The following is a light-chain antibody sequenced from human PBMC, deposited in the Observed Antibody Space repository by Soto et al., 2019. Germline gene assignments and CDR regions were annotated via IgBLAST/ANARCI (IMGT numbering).Light chain of an antibody. CDR1: SSNIGAGYD. J-gene: IGLJ2*01. Sequence: QSVLTQPPSVSGAPGQRVTISCTGSSSNIGAGYDVHWYQQLPGTAPKLLIYRNSNRPSGVPDRFSGSKPGTSGSLAITGLQAEDEADYYCQSYDSSLSGSVFGGGTKLTVL. V-gene: IGLV1-40*01. CDR3: QSYDSSLSGSV. CDR2: RNS.